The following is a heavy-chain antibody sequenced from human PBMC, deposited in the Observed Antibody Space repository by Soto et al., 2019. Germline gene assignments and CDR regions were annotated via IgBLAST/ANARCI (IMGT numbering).Heavy chain of an antibody. V-gene: IGHV3-20*04. CDR2: VNWNGGST. Sequence: EVQLVESGGGVLRPGGSLRLSCAASGFTFDDYGMSWARQAPGKGLEWVSGVNWNGGSTGYADSVKGRFTISRDNAKNSLYLQMDSLRAEDTAFYYCVRGASLNFDYWGQGTLVTVSS. CDR1: GFTFDDYG. J-gene: IGHJ4*02. D-gene: IGHD1-26*01. CDR3: VRGASLNFDY.